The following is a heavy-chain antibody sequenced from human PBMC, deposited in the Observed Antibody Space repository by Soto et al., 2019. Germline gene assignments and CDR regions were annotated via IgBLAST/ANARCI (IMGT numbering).Heavy chain of an antibody. CDR3: AKALRDGRGYMYYYYGLDV. D-gene: IGHD5-12*01. V-gene: IGHV3-23*01. J-gene: IGHJ6*02. Sequence: EVQLLESGGGLIQPGGSLRLSCAASGFNFSNYAMTWVRQAPGRGMEWVSAVSATGGSTYYADSVKGRFTSSRDTSTHTLYLQVNSLRAEDTALYCCAKALRDGRGYMYYYYGLDVWGQGTTVTVSS. CDR1: GFNFSNYA. CDR2: VSATGGST.